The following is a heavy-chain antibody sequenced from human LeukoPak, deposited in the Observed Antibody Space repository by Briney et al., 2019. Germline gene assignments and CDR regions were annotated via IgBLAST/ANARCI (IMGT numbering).Heavy chain of an antibody. CDR1: GGSITNYY. CDR3: ARRIETYYYDTSGYYFGYYFDY. CDR2: IYHSGST. Sequence: SETLSLTCSLSGGSITNYYWSWIRQPPGKGLEWIGYIYHSGSTNYNPSLKSRVTISVDTSKNQFSLNLSSVTAADTATYYCARRIETYYYDTSGYYFGYYFDYWGQGTLVTVSS. J-gene: IGHJ4*02. D-gene: IGHD3-22*01. V-gene: IGHV4-59*08.